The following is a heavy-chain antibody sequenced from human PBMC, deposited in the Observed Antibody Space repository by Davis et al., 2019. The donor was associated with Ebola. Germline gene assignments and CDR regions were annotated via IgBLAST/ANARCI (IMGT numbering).Heavy chain of an antibody. CDR3: AKGYSYGYAYYFDY. CDR1: GFTFSDYY. J-gene: IGHJ4*02. D-gene: IGHD5-18*01. Sequence: GGSLRLSCAASGFTFSDYYMSWIRQAPGKGLEWVSYISSSSSYTNYADSVKGRFTISRDNAKNSLYLQMNSLRAEDTAVYYCAKGYSYGYAYYFDYWGQGTLVTVSS. V-gene: IGHV3-11*03. CDR2: ISSSSSYT.